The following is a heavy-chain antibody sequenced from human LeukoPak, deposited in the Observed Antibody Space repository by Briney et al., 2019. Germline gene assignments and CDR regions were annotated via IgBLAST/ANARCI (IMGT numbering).Heavy chain of an antibody. Sequence: GGSLRLSCAASGFTFSSYEMNWVRQAPGKGLEWVSYISAGGGTIYYADPVKGRFTISRDNAKNSLYLQMNSLRAEDTAVYYCARDRYYGSGIFDSWGQGTLVTVSS. CDR1: GFTFSSYE. V-gene: IGHV3-48*03. D-gene: IGHD3-10*01. J-gene: IGHJ4*02. CDR3: ARDRYYGSGIFDS. CDR2: ISAGGGTI.